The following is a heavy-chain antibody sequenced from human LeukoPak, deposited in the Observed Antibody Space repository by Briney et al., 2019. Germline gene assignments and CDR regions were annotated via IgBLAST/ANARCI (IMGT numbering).Heavy chain of an antibody. J-gene: IGHJ5*02. CDR3: ARGQPYGDYNYFDP. V-gene: IGHV1-2*06. D-gene: IGHD4-17*01. CDR1: GYTFIGYY. CDR2: INPSTGGT. Sequence: ASVKVFCKASGYTFIGYYMHWVRQAPGQGLEWMGRINPSTGGTNSAQKFQGRVTMTRDTSISTAYMELSRLTSDDTAIYYCARGQPYGDYNYFDPWGQGTLVTVSS.